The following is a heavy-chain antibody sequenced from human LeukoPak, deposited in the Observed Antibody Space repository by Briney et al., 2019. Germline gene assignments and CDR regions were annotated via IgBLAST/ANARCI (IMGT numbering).Heavy chain of an antibody. Sequence: GASVKVSCKASGYTFPSYGISWVRQAPGQGLEWMGWISAYNGNTNYAQKLQGRVTMTTDTSTSTAYMELRSLRSDDTAVYYCAREYYYDSSGYYHYWGQGTLVTVSS. CDR1: GYTFPSYG. D-gene: IGHD3-22*01. CDR3: AREYYYDSSGYYHY. CDR2: ISAYNGNT. V-gene: IGHV1-18*01. J-gene: IGHJ4*02.